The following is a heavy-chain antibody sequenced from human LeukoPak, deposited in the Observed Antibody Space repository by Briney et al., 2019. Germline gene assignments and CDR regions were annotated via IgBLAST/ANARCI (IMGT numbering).Heavy chain of an antibody. CDR1: GFTFSSYS. CDR3: ARDRMVRGVMAFILENNWFDP. J-gene: IGHJ5*02. CDR2: IYTSGST. Sequence: GSLRLSCAASGFTFSSYSMNWIRQPAGKGLEWIGRIYTSGSTNYNPSLKSRVTMSVDTSKNQFSLKLSSVTAADTAVYYCARDRMVRGVMAFILENNWFDPWGQGTLVTVSS. D-gene: IGHD3-10*01. V-gene: IGHV4-4*07.